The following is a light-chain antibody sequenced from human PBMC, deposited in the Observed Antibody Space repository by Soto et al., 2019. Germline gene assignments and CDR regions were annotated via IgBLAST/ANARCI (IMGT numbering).Light chain of an antibody. CDR1: QSISSY. Sequence: DIQMTQSPSSLSASVGDRVTITCRASQSISSYLNWYQQKPGKAPKLLIYAASSLQSGDPSSFSGSGSGTDFTLTFGNLQPEDFAPYDCQQSYSTPLPFGQGPELEIK. J-gene: IGKJ2*01. V-gene: IGKV1-39*01. CDR3: QQSYSTPLP. CDR2: AAS.